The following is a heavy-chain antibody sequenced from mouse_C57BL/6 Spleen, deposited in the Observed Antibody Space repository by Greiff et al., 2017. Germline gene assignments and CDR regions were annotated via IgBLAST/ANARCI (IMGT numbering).Heavy chain of an antibody. Sequence: EVQLQQSVAELVRPGASVKLSCTASGFNIKNTYMHWVKQRPEQGLEWIGRIDPANGNTKYAPKFPGKAPITADTSSNTAYLQLSSLTSEDTAIYYCARKVIYDGYYNYAMDYWGQGTSVTVSS. CDR1: GFNIKNTY. J-gene: IGHJ4*01. D-gene: IGHD2-3*01. CDR2: IDPANGNT. CDR3: ARKVIYDGYYNYAMDY. V-gene: IGHV14-3*01.